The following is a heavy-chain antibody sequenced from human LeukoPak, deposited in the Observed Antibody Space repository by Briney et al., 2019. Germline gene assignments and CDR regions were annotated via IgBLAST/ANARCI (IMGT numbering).Heavy chain of an antibody. D-gene: IGHD6-6*01. CDR3: ARSSYSSSSSV. CDR1: GFTSSSYS. CDR2: ISTSGDFT. V-gene: IGHV3-21*04. Sequence: GGSLRLSCAASGFTSSSYSMNWVRQAPGKGLECVSFISTSGDFTYYAASVKGRFTVSRDNSKNTLYLQMNSLRADDTAVYYCARSSYSSSSSVWGQGTMVTVSS. J-gene: IGHJ3*01.